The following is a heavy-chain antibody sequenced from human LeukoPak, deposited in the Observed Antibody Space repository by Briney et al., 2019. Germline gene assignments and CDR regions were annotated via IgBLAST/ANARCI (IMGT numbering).Heavy chain of an antibody. CDR3: ARGGIAARLMYGFQNWFAP. CDR2: IYNSGST. Sequence: KASQTLSLTCSVSGASISSGGFSWTWIRQHPGRGLEWIGYIYNSGSTYYSPSLQSRVTISVDTSKNQFSLNLRSATAADTAVYYCARGGIAARLMYGFQNWFAPWGQGTLVTVSS. V-gene: IGHV4-31*03. CDR1: GASISSGGFS. J-gene: IGHJ5*02. D-gene: IGHD6-6*01.